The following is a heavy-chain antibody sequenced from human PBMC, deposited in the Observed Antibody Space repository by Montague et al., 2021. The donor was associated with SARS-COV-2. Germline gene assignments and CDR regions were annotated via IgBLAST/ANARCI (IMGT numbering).Heavy chain of an antibody. CDR3: ARGASLAGRFDY. CDR2: VYYNGDI. CDR1: AGSVNSGAYY. J-gene: IGHJ4*02. Sequence: SETLSLTCSVSAGSVNSGAYYWSWIRQPPGKGLDWIGYVYYNGDIKHNPSLKSRVSLSLDTSMNQFSLQLNSLTAADTAVYYCARGASLAGRFDYWGQGILITVSS. V-gene: IGHV4-61*08. D-gene: IGHD6-19*01.